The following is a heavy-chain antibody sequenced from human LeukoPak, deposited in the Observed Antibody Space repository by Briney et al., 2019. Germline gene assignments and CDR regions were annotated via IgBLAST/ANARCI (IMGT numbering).Heavy chain of an antibody. D-gene: IGHD1-26*01. CDR3: ATGEATTVLDY. V-gene: IGHV1-24*01. CDR2: FDPEDGET. CDR1: VYTLTELS. Sequence: ASVNVSCKVSVYTLTELSMHWVRQGPGKGLEWMGGFDPEDGETIYAQKFQGRVIVTEDTSTDTTYMELSSLRSEDTAVYYCATGEATTVLDYWGQGTLVTVSS. J-gene: IGHJ4*02.